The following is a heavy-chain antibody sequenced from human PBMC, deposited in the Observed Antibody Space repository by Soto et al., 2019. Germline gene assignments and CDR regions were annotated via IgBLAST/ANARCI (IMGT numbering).Heavy chain of an antibody. CDR3: ARTGHSGSYDF. CDR1: GYAFANCG. J-gene: IGHJ4*02. V-gene: IGHV1-3*01. CDR2: INAGNGGT. D-gene: IGHD3-22*01. Sequence: ASVKVSCKASGYAFANCGIQWVRQAPGQRLEWMGWINAGNGGTKYSENFQGRVTITRDTSASTVYLGLSSLSSEDTASYYCARTGHSGSYDFWGQGTLVTVSS.